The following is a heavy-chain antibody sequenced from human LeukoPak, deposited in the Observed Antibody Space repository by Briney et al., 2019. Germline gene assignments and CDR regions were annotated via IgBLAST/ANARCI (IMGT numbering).Heavy chain of an antibody. CDR1: GFTFTSYA. V-gene: IGHV3-30-3*01. CDR3: ARESQYYFGY. Sequence: PGRSLRLSCAASGFTFTSYAMHWVRQAPGKGLEWVAVISYDGGNKYYADSVKGRFTISRDNSKNTLYLQMNSLRAEDTAVYYCARESQYYFGYWGQGTLVTVSS. D-gene: IGHD6-19*01. CDR2: ISYDGGNK. J-gene: IGHJ4*02.